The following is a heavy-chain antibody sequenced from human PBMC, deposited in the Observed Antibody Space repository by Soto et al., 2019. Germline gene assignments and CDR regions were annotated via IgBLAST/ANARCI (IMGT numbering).Heavy chain of an antibody. V-gene: IGHV1-8*01. Sequence: ASVKVSCKASGYTFTTYDISWVRQATGQGLEWMGWMNPYSGNTGYAQKFQGRVTATRNTSISTVYMELSGLRPDDTAVYYCARRKERSGPHYFDYWGQGSQVTVS. CDR2: MNPYSGNT. D-gene: IGHD6-25*01. CDR1: GYTFTTYD. J-gene: IGHJ4*02. CDR3: ARRKERSGPHYFDY.